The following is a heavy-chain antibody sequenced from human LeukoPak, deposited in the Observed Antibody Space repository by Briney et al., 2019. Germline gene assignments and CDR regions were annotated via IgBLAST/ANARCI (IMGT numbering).Heavy chain of an antibody. J-gene: IGHJ4*02. V-gene: IGHV1-46*01. Sequence: GASVKVSCKASGYTFTSYYMHWVRQAPGQGLEWMGIINPSGGSTSYAQKFQGRVTMTRDASTSTVYMELSSLRSEDTAVYYCAREDSRRHFDYWGQGTLVTVSS. CDR3: AREDSRRHFDY. CDR1: GYTFTSYY. D-gene: IGHD6-13*01. CDR2: INPSGGST.